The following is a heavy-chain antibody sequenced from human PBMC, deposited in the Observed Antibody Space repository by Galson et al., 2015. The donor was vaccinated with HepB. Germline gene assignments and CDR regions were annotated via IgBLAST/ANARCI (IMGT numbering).Heavy chain of an antibody. Sequence: SLRLSCAASGFTFSSYGMHWVRQAPGKGLEWVAVIWYDGSNKYYADSVKGRFTISRDNSKNTLYLQMNSLRAEDTAVYYCARAGSSWYLDYWGQGTLVTVSS. CDR2: IWYDGSNK. CDR3: ARAGSSWYLDY. D-gene: IGHD6-13*01. J-gene: IGHJ4*02. CDR1: GFTFSSYG. V-gene: IGHV3-33*01.